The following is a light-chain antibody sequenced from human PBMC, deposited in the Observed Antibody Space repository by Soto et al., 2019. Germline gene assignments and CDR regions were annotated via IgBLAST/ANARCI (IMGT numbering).Light chain of an antibody. V-gene: IGLV2-14*01. J-gene: IGLJ3*02. Sequence: QSVLTQPASLSGSPGQSITLSCTGTSSDIGGYNYVSWYQQHPGTAPKLIIYEVTKRPSGVSNRFSGSKSGNTASLTVSGLQAEDEADYYCSSYTSSNTLVFGGGTKLTVL. CDR1: SSDIGGYNY. CDR2: EVT. CDR3: SSYTSSNTLV.